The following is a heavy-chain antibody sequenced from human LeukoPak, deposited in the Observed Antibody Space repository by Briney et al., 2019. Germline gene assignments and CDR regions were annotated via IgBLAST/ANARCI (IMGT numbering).Heavy chain of an antibody. D-gene: IGHD2-8*02. CDR1: GYSFTTYW. J-gene: IGHJ3*02. CDR2: IYPGDSDT. Sequence: GESLKISCKASGYSFTTYWIGWVRQMPGKGLEWMGIIYPGDSDTKYSPSFQGQVTISADKSITSAYLQWSSLKASDTAMYYCARKYCTATSCYGAFAIWGQGTMVTVSS. V-gene: IGHV5-51*01. CDR3: ARKYCTATSCYGAFAI.